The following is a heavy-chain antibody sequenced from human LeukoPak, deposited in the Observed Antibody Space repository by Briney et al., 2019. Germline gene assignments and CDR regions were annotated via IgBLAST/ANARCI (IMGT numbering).Heavy chain of an antibody. CDR2: IIPIFGTA. J-gene: IGHJ6*03. CDR3: ARGTYYYGSGSHNYYYYMDV. D-gene: IGHD3-10*01. V-gene: IGHV1-69*13. CDR1: GGTFSSYA. Sequence: GASVKVSCKASGGTFSSYAISWVRQAPGQGLEWMGGIIPIFGTANYAQKFQGRVTITADESTSTAYMELSSLRSEDTAVYYCARGTYYYGSGSHNYYYYMDVWGKGTTVTISS.